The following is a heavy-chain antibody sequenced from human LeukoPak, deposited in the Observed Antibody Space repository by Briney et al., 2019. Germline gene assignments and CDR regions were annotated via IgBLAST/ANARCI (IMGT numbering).Heavy chain of an antibody. J-gene: IGHJ4*02. V-gene: IGHV3-20*04. CDR1: GFTFDDYG. D-gene: IGHD2-8*01. CDR3: AKDPDCTSGICYTFFDY. Sequence: PGGSLRLSCAVSGFTFDDYGMSWVRQVPGKGLEWVSGINWNGGSTGYADSVKGRFTISRDNAKNSLYLQMNSLRADDTALYYCAKDPDCTSGICYTFFDYWGQGTLVTVSS. CDR2: INWNGGST.